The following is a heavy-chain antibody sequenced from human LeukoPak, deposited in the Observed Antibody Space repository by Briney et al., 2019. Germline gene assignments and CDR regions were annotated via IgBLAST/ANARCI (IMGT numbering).Heavy chain of an antibody. Sequence: GGSLRLSCTASGFTFSSYSMNWVRQAPGKGLEWVSSITNRGSYLYYADSVKGRFTISRDNAKNSLYLQMNSLRPEDAAVYYCAKAPVTTCRGAYCYPFDYWGQGTLVTVSS. V-gene: IGHV3-21*04. J-gene: IGHJ4*02. CDR2: ITNRGSYL. CDR1: GFTFSSYS. CDR3: AKAPVTTCRGAYCYPFDY. D-gene: IGHD2-21*01.